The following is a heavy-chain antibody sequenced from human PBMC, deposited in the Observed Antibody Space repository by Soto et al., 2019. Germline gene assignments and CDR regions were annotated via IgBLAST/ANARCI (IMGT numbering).Heavy chain of an antibody. CDR1: GYSFTSYW. J-gene: IGHJ6*02. CDR3: ARTAAAGKYYYAMDV. CDR2: IYPGDSDT. D-gene: IGHD6-13*01. Sequence: PGESLKISCKGSGYSFTSYWIGWVRQMPGKGLECMGIIYPGDSDTRYSPSFQGQVTISADKSISTAYLQWSSLKASDTAMYYCARTAAAGKYYYAMDVWGQGTTVTGSS. V-gene: IGHV5-51*01.